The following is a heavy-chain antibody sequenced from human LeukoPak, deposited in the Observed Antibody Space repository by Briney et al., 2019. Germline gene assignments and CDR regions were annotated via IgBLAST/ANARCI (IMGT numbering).Heavy chain of an antibody. Sequence: GRSLRLSCAASGFTFSSYGMHWVRQAPGKGLEWVAVISYDGSNKYYADSVKGRFTISRDNSKNTLYLQMNSLRAEDTAVYYCAKVLGYSSSWYGSGGDYWGQGTLVTVSS. CDR1: GFTFSSYG. D-gene: IGHD6-13*01. CDR3: AKVLGYSSSWYGSGGDY. V-gene: IGHV3-30*18. CDR2: ISYDGSNK. J-gene: IGHJ4*02.